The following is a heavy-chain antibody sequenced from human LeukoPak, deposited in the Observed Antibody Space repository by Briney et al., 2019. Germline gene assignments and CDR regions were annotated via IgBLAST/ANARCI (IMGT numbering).Heavy chain of an antibody. CDR1: GGSFSGYY. CDR2: IYYSGST. V-gene: IGHV4-59*08. Sequence: SETLSLTCAVYGGSFSGYYWSWIRQPPGKGLEWIGYIYYSGSTNYNPSLKSRVTISVDTSKNQFSLKLSSVTAADTAVYYCARLAGSSSKDYWGQGTLVTVSS. J-gene: IGHJ4*02. D-gene: IGHD6-6*01. CDR3: ARLAGSSSKDY.